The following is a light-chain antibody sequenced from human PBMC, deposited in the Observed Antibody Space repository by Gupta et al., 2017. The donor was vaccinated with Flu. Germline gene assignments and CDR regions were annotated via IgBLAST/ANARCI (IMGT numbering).Light chain of an antibody. Sequence: DIVMTQSPDPLAASLGERATLNCKSSQSVLYSSNNKNYLAWYQQKPGQPPKLLIYWASTRESGVPDRFRGSGSGTDFTLTISSLQAEDVAVYDCQQYYCTPPSTFGQGTKLEIK. CDR2: WAS. V-gene: IGKV4-1*01. J-gene: IGKJ2*01. CDR3: QQYYCTPPST. CDR1: QSVLYSSNNKNY.